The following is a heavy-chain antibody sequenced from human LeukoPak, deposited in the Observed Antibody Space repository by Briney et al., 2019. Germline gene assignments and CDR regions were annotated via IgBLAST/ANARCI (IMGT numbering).Heavy chain of an antibody. CDR2: INPSGGST. J-gene: IGHJ6*02. D-gene: IGHD3-10*02. V-gene: IGHV1-46*01. CDR1: GYTFTSYY. CDR3: ATRGAPFVPYYYGMDV. Sequence: ASVKVSCKASGYTFTSYYMHWVRQAPGQGLEWMGIINPSGGSTSYAQKFQGRVTMTRDTSTSTVYMELSSLRSEDTAVYYCATRGAPFVPYYYGMDVWGQGTTVTVSS.